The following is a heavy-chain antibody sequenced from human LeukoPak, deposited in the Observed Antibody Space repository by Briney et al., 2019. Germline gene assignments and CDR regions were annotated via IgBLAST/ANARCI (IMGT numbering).Heavy chain of an antibody. CDR3: ARDSVITMVRGVIITRNWFDP. CDR2: MNPKSGNT. J-gene: IGHJ5*02. CDR1: GYPFSNYD. D-gene: IGHD3-10*01. V-gene: IGHV1-8*01. Sequence: GASVKVSCKASGYPFSNYDINWVRQAPGQGLEWMGWMNPKSGNTGYGQKFQGRVTMTRDTSTSTVYMELSSLRSEGTAVYYCARDSVITMVRGVIITRNWFDPWGQGTLVTVSS.